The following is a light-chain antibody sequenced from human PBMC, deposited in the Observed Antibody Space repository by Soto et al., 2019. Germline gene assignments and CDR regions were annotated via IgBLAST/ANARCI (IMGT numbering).Light chain of an antibody. V-gene: IGKV3-15*01. J-gene: IGKJ5*01. CDR3: QQYSSSPS. CDR2: GAS. Sequence: EIVVTQSPTTLSVSPGARATLSGRASQSVSTNLAWYQQKPGQVPSLLIYGASTRASGIPARFSGSGSGTEFTLNIGSLQSEDFAVYYCQQYSSSPSFGQGTRLE. CDR1: QSVSTN.